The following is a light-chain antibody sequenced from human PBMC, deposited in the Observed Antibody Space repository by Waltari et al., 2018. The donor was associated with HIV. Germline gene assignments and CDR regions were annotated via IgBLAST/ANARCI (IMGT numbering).Light chain of an antibody. Sequence: EIVLTQSPATLSLYPGERATLSCRASQSVSSYLAWYQQKPGQAPRLLIYDASNRATCIPARFSGSGSGTDFTLTISSLEPEDFAVYYCQQRSNWPTWTFGQGTKVEIK. CDR1: QSVSSY. CDR2: DAS. CDR3: QQRSNWPTWT. V-gene: IGKV3-11*01. J-gene: IGKJ1*01.